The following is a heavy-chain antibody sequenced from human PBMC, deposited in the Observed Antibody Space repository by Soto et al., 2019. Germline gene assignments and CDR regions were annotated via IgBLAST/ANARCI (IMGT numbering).Heavy chain of an antibody. CDR2: IYYSGST. Sequence: SETLSLTCTVSGGSISSGGYYWSWIRQHPGKGLEWIGYIYYSGSTYYNPSLKSRVTISVDTSKNQFSLKLSSVTAADTAVYYCARGGIPGYPTPTLDYLGQGTLVTVSS. J-gene: IGHJ4*02. CDR1: GGSISSGGYY. D-gene: IGHD6-13*01. CDR3: ARGGIPGYPTPTLDY. V-gene: IGHV4-31*03.